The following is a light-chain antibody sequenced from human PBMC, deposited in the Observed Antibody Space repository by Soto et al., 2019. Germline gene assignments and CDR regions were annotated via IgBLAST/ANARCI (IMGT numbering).Light chain of an antibody. Sequence: DSRMTQSTSTLSASVGDRVTIICRASQTISSWLAWYQQKPGKAPKLLIYKASTLKSGVPSRFSGSGSGTEFTLTISSLQPDDFATYYCQHSTSYSEAFAQGTKVDI. V-gene: IGKV1-5*03. J-gene: IGKJ1*01. CDR3: QHSTSYSEA. CDR2: KAS. CDR1: QTISSW.